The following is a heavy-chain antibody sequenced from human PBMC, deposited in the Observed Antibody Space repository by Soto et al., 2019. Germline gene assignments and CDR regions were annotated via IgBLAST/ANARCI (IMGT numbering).Heavy chain of an antibody. CDR2: LYYTGST. Sequence: SETLSLTCTVSGGSINSGDYYWCWIRQPPGKGLEWIGNLYYTGSTYYNPSLKSRVTISVDTSKKQFSLMVTSVTAADTAVYYCARYRYSDSLKEYYFDYWGQGXLVTVSS. D-gene: IGHD3-22*01. CDR3: ARYRYSDSLKEYYFDY. V-gene: IGHV4-30-4*01. CDR1: GGSINSGDYY. J-gene: IGHJ4*02.